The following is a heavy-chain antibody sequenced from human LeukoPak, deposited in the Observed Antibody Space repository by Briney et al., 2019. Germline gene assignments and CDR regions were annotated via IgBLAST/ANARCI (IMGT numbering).Heavy chain of an antibody. CDR2: IKYDGGEK. CDR3: AKGGHLDY. CDR1: GFTFTTYW. Sequence: GGSLRLSCIASGFTFTTYWMSWVRQAPGKGLEWVANIKYDGGEKYYVDSVKGRFTTSRDNAKSSLYLQMDSLRAEDTAVYYCAKGGHLDYWGPGALVTVSS. J-gene: IGHJ4*02. V-gene: IGHV3-7*03.